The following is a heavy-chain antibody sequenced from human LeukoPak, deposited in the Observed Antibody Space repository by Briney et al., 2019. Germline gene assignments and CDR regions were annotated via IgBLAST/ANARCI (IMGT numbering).Heavy chain of an antibody. CDR2: INPNSGGT. J-gene: IGHJ4*02. D-gene: IGHD2-15*01. CDR3: ARELSGYCSGGSCPNEGFDY. Sequence: ASVKVSCKASGYTFTGYYMHWVRQATGQGLEWMGWINPNSGGTNYAQKFQGRVTMTRDTSISTAYMELSRLRSDDTAVYYCARELSGYCSGGSCPNEGFDYWGQGTLVTVSS. CDR1: GYTFTGYY. V-gene: IGHV1-2*02.